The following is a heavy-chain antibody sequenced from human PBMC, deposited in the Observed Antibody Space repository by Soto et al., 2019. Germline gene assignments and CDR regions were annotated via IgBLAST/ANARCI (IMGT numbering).Heavy chain of an antibody. Sequence: GGSLRLSCTASGFSFSSYWMSWVRQAPGQGLEWVANIKQDGSEKYYVDSVKGRFTISRDNAKNSLYLRMNSLRAEDTGVYYFARGAGSYFRRVVGAFDIWGQGTMVTVSS. D-gene: IGHD3-10*01. CDR3: ARGAGSYFRRVVGAFDI. CDR1: GFSFSSYW. J-gene: IGHJ3*02. V-gene: IGHV3-7*04. CDR2: IKQDGSEK.